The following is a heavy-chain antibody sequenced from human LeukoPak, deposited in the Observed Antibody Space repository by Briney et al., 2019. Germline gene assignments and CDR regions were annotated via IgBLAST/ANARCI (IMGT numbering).Heavy chain of an antibody. CDR2: IYYSGST. CDR1: GGSISSSSYY. CDR3: AGHYYDPSFRDYYYYGMDV. Sequence: SETLSLTCTVSGGSISSSSYYWGWIRQPPGKGLEWIGSIYYSGSTYYNPSLKSRVTISVDTSKNQFSLKLSSVTAADTAVYYCAGHYYDPSFRDYYYYGMDVWGQGTTVTVSS. V-gene: IGHV4-39*07. J-gene: IGHJ6*02. D-gene: IGHD3-22*01.